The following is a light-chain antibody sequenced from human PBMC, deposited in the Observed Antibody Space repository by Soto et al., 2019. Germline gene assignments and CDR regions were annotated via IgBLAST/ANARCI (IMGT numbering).Light chain of an antibody. CDR3: ASYAGNAILL. Sequence: QSALTQPPSASGSPGQSVTLSCTGTGTDVGRYNYVSWYQQHPGKAPKLMIYEVTKRPSGVPDRFSGSKSGNTASLTVSGLQAEDDADYYCASYAGNAILLFGGGTKLTVL. J-gene: IGLJ3*02. CDR2: EVT. V-gene: IGLV2-8*01. CDR1: GTDVGRYNY.